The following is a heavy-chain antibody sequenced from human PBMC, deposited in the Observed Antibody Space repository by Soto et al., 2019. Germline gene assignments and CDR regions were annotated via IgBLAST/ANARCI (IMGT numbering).Heavy chain of an antibody. V-gene: IGHV1-8*02. CDR1: GYTFTGYY. CDR2: INPNSGNT. D-gene: IGHD3-16*02. J-gene: IGHJ3*02. CDR3: ARVHSRIDYIWGSYRNDAFDI. Sequence: ASVKVSCKASGYTFTGYYMHWVRQAPGQGLEWMGWINPNSGNTGYAQKFQGRVTMTRNTSISTAYMDLSSLRSEDTAVYCFARVHSRIDYIWGSYRNDAFDIWGQGTMVTVSS.